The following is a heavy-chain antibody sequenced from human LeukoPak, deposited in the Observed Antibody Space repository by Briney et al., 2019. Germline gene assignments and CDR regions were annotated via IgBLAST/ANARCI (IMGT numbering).Heavy chain of an antibody. CDR1: GYTFTSYY. CDR3: ARPERGYSYGAYYYYGMDV. D-gene: IGHD5-18*01. Sequence: ASVTVSCKASGYTFTSYYMHWVRQAPGQGLEWMGIINPSGGRTSYAQKFQGRVTMTRDTSTSTVYMELSSLRSEDTAVYYCARPERGYSYGAYYYYGMDVWGQGTTVTVSS. V-gene: IGHV1-46*01. CDR2: INPSGGRT. J-gene: IGHJ6*02.